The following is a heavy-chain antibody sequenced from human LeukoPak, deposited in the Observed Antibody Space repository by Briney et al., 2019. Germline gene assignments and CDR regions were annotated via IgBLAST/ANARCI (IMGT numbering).Heavy chain of an antibody. J-gene: IGHJ6*02. CDR3: ARGHNYYGSGRRQYYYYGMDV. CDR1: GYTFTSYG. V-gene: IGHV1-69*04. CDR2: IIPILGIA. D-gene: IGHD3-10*01. Sequence: GASVTVSCKASGYTFTSYGINWVRQAPGQGLEWMGRIIPILGIANYAQKCQGRVTITADKSTRTAYMELSSLRSEDTAVYYCARGHNYYGSGRRQYYYYGMDVWGQGTTVTVSS.